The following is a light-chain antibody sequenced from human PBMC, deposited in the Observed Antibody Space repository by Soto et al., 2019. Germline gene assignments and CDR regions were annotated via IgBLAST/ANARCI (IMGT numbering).Light chain of an antibody. CDR1: QAVSYNN. J-gene: IGKJ1*01. CDR3: QQYFSTPRT. Sequence: DIVMTQSPDSLAVSLGERATINCKSSQAVSYNNIAWYQQKPGQPPKVLIYWASTRGSGVPDRFSGSGSGTDFTLTISSLQAEDVAVYYCQQYFSTPRTFGQGTKVEIK. CDR2: WAS. V-gene: IGKV4-1*01.